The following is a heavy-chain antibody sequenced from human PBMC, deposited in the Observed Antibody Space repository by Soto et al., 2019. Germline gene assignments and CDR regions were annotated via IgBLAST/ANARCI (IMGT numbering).Heavy chain of an antibody. D-gene: IGHD6-13*01. CDR1: GYTFTSYD. Sequence: GASVKVSCKASGYTFTSYDINWVRQATGQGLEWMGWMNPNSGNTGYAQKFQGRVTMTRNTSISTAYMELQILRSDDTAMYYCARGRGVVIPAGTPDAFDVWGQGTMVTVSS. V-gene: IGHV1-8*01. CDR3: ARGRGVVIPAGTPDAFDV. J-gene: IGHJ3*01. CDR2: MNPNSGNT.